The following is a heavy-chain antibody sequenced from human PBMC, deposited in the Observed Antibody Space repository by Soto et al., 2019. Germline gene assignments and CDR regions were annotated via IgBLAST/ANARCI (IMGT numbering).Heavy chain of an antibody. D-gene: IGHD5-12*01. CDR2: ISYDGSNK. V-gene: IGHV3-30-3*01. Sequence: GGFLRLSCAASGFTFSSYAMHWVRQAPGKGLEWVAVISYDGSNKYYADSVKGRFTISRDNSKNTLYLQMNSLGAEDTAVYYCARDYYRFNSGYGFSMDVWGQGTTVTVSS. CDR3: ARDYYRFNSGYGFSMDV. CDR1: GFTFSSYA. J-gene: IGHJ6*02.